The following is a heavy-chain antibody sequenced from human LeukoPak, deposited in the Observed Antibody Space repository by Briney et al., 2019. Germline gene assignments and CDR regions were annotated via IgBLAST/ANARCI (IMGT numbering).Heavy chain of an antibody. Sequence: GGSLRLSCSASGFTFSSYAMNWVRQAPGKGLEWVSSLSTGGGTAFYADSMKGHFTISRDNSKSTLYLQMNSLRVEDTAIYYCVKGTSWINPYFYMDVWGKGTTVIVSS. CDR2: LSTGGGTA. CDR1: GFTFSSYA. V-gene: IGHV3-23*01. J-gene: IGHJ6*03. D-gene: IGHD2-2*01. CDR3: VKGTSWINPYFYMDV.